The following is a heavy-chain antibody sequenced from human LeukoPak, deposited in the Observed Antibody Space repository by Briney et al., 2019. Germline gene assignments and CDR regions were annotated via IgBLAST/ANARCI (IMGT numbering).Heavy chain of an antibody. CDR2: INWNGGST. CDR3: ARDRGYSSGWYLNAFDI. Sequence: GGSLRLSCAASGFTFDDYGMSWVRPAPGKGLEWVSGINWNGGSTGYADSVKGRFTISRDNAKNSLYLQMNSLRAEDTALYYCARDRGYSSGWYLNAFDIWGQGTMVSVSS. CDR1: GFTFDDYG. V-gene: IGHV3-20*04. J-gene: IGHJ3*02. D-gene: IGHD6-19*01.